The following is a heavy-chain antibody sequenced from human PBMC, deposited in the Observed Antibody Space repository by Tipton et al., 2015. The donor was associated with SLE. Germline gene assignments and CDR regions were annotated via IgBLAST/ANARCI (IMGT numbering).Heavy chain of an antibody. V-gene: IGHV4-39*01. CDR1: GGSTISSCYY. CDR2: IYYSGST. CDR3: ASAGYSGYFDY. Sequence: TLSLTCTLSGGSTISSCYYWGWNRPPPGEGREWIWSIYYSGSTYYNPSLKSRVTMSVDTSKNQFSLKLSSVTAAGTAVYYCASAGYSGYFDYWGQGTLVTVSS. J-gene: IGHJ4*02. D-gene: IGHD5-12*01.